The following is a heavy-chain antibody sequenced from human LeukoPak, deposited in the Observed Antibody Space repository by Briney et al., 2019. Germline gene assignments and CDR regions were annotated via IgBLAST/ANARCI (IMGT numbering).Heavy chain of an antibody. CDR1: GGSISSSNW. CDR2: IYHSGST. CDR3: ARVGATTGVNFDY. V-gene: IGHV4-4*02. J-gene: IGHJ4*02. Sequence: SGTLSLTCAVSGGSISSSNWWSWVRQPPGKGLEWSREIYHSGSTNYNPSLKSRVTISVDKSKNQFSLKLSSVTAADTAVYYCARVGATTGVNFDYWGQGTLVTVSS. D-gene: IGHD1-26*01.